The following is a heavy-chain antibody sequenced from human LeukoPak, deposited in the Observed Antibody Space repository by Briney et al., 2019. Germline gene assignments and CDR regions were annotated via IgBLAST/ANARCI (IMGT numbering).Heavy chain of an antibody. D-gene: IGHD2-8*01. CDR2: IYYGGST. CDR3: ASDLNVRFRTSGSCYNHCFDP. Sequence: SETLSLTCTVSGGSISSGPYYWGWIRQPPGQGLEWIGSIYYGGSTDCNPSLKSRVTISVDTSKNQFSLKLASVTAADTAVYYCASDLNVRFRTSGSCYNHCFDPWGQGTLVTVST. V-gene: IGHV4-39*01. J-gene: IGHJ5*02. CDR1: GGSISSGPYY.